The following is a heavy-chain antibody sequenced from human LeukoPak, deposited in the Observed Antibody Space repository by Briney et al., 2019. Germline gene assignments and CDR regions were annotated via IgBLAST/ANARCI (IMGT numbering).Heavy chain of an antibody. CDR1: GFTFSSYS. CDR2: ISSSGSTI. J-gene: IGHJ4*02. Sequence: GGSLRLSCAASGFTFSSYSMNWVRQAPGKGLEWVSYISSSGSTIYYADSVKGRFTISRDNAKNSLYLQMNSLRDEDTAVYYCAGNRILTGYYLFDYWGQGTLVTVSS. CDR3: AGNRILTGYYLFDY. D-gene: IGHD3-9*01. V-gene: IGHV3-48*02.